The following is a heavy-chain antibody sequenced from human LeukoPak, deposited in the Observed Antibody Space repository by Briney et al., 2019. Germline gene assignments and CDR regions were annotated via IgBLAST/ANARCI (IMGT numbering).Heavy chain of an antibody. CDR1: GFTFSNYW. J-gene: IGHJ4*02. Sequence: PGGSLRLSCAASGFTFSNYWMSWVRQAPGKGLEWVANIKEDGSEKYYVDSVKGRFTISRDNAKTSVYLQMKSLRAEDTAVYYCARGRFSYDNTGYSSFYYWGQGTLVTVSS. CDR3: ARGRFSYDNTGYSSFYY. CDR2: IKEDGSEK. V-gene: IGHV3-7*01. D-gene: IGHD3-22*01.